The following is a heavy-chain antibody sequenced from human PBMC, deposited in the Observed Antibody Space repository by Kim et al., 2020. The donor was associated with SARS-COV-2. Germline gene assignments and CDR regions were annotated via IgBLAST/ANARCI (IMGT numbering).Heavy chain of an antibody. Sequence: GSLRLSCSAFGFTFRSYVMSWVRQAPGKGLEHVSAINTNGDSTFYADSVKGRFTISRDNSNNMLYLQMWSLRAEDTAVYYCVKDSSSWYYFDYWGQGTL. J-gene: IGHJ4*02. V-gene: IGHV3-64D*06. CDR3: VKDSSSWYYFDY. CDR1: GFTFRSYV. D-gene: IGHD6-13*01. CDR2: INTNGDST.